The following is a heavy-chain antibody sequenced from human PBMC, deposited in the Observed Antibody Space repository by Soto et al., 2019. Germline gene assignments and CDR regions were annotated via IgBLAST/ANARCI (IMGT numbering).Heavy chain of an antibody. CDR2: ISGSGGST. CDR3: AQGRTVTTFSFDY. V-gene: IGHV3-23*01. Sequence: PGGSLRLSCAASGFTFSSYAMSWVRQAPGKGLEWVSAISGSGGSTYYADSVKGRFTISRDNSKNTLYLQMNSLRAEDTAVYYCAQGRTVTTFSFDYSGQRTLVTVSS. CDR1: GFTFSSYA. J-gene: IGHJ4*02. D-gene: IGHD4-17*01.